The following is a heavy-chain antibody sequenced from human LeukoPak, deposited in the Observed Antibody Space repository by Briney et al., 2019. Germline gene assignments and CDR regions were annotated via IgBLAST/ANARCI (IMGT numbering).Heavy chain of an antibody. V-gene: IGHV3-7*01. D-gene: IGHD1-26*01. CDR2: IKRDGSEK. CDR1: GFTLSSYW. CDR3: VRDDGATKPC. J-gene: IGHJ4*02. Sequence: GGSLRLSCAASGFTLSSYWMSWVRQAPGKGLEWVANIKRDGSEKYYVDSVKGRFSISRDNAKNSLYLQMNSLRVDDTAVYYCVRDDGATKPCWGQGTLVTVSS.